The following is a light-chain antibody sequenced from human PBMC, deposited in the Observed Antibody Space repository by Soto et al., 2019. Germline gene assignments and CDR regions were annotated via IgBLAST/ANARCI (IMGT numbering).Light chain of an antibody. CDR3: QVRDVWPS. J-gene: IGKJ1*01. V-gene: IGKV3-11*01. Sequence: IVLTQSPVTLALSPGERAVLSCRASQSVSTSLAWYQHKPGQAHRLFIYDASKRAPGVPARFSGSGSGTDFTLTISSLEPEDFAVYYCQVRDVWPSFGQGTKVEIK. CDR1: QSVSTS. CDR2: DAS.